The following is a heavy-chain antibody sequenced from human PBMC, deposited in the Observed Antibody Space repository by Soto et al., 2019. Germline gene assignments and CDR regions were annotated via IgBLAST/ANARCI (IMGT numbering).Heavy chain of an antibody. CDR3: ARGGIAAAGIYYYYYGMDV. CDR1: GGSISSYY. Sequence: KASETLSLTCTVSGGSISSYYWSWIRQPPGKGLEWIGYIYYSGSTNYNPSLKSRVTISVDASKNQFSLKLSSVTAADTAVYYCARGGIAAAGIYYYYYGMDVWGQGTTVTVS. D-gene: IGHD6-13*01. V-gene: IGHV4-59*01. J-gene: IGHJ6*02. CDR2: IYYSGST.